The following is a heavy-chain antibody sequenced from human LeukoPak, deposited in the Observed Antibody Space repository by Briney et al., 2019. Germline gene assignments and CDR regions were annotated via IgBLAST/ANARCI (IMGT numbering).Heavy chain of an antibody. V-gene: IGHV4-30-2*01. Sequence: SETLSLTCAVSGGSISSGGYSWSWIRQPPGKGLEWIGYIYHSGSTYYNPSLKSRVTISVDTSKNQLSLKLSSVTAADTAVYYCARGLAPGIAVAGDYWGQGTLVTVSS. CDR3: ARGLAPGIAVAGDY. CDR2: IYHSGST. D-gene: IGHD6-19*01. CDR1: GGSISSGGYS. J-gene: IGHJ4*02.